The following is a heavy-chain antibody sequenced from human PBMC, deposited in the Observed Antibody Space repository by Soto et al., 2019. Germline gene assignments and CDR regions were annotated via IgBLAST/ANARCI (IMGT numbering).Heavy chain of an antibody. CDR3: AGPGYSSQDY. D-gene: IGHD5-18*01. V-gene: IGHV3-23*01. Sequence: EVQLLESGGGLVQPGESLRLSCAASGFTFSSYAMSWVRQAPGKGLEWVSAISGSGDGTDYADSVKGRFTISRDNFKDTLYLQMNSLRAEDTAMYYCAGPGYSSQDYWGQGTLVTVSS. J-gene: IGHJ4*02. CDR1: GFTFSSYA. CDR2: ISGSGDGT.